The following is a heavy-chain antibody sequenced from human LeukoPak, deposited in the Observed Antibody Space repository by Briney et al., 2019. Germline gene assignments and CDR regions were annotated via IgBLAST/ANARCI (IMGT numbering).Heavy chain of an antibody. Sequence: SQTLSLTCAVSGGSISSGGYSWSWIRQPPGKGLEWIGYIYHSGSTYYNPSLKSRVTMSVDRSKNQFSLKLSSVTAADTAVYYCARVGSWYGNFDYWGQGTLVTVSS. J-gene: IGHJ4*02. CDR2: IYHSGST. D-gene: IGHD6-13*01. CDR1: GGSISSGGYS. CDR3: ARVGSWYGNFDY. V-gene: IGHV4-30-2*01.